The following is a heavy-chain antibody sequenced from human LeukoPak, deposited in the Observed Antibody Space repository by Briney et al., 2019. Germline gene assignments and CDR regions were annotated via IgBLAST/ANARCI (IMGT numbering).Heavy chain of an antibody. D-gene: IGHD6-13*01. CDR1: EFTFSSYS. CDR3: TTGWASAAHDGY. CDR2: IKSQINGGTA. Sequence: GGSLRLSCAASEFTFSSYSMNWVRQAPGKGLEWVGRIKSQINGGTADCAPPVKGRFTISRDDSKNMLHLQMNSLKTEDTAVYYCTTGWASAAHDGYWGRGTLVTVSS. J-gene: IGHJ4*02. V-gene: IGHV3-15*07.